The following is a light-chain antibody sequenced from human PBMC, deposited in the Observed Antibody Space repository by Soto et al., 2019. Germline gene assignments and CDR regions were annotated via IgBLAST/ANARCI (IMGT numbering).Light chain of an antibody. CDR1: QSVSGH. V-gene: IGKV3-11*01. CDR2: EAS. J-gene: IGKJ4*01. Sequence: EIVLIQSPATLSLSPGERATLSCRGTQSVSGHLAWYQQKPGQAPRLLIYEASNRATGIPARFSGSGSGTACNLTISSLEPEDFAVYYCQQRNTLPLTFGGGTKVEV. CDR3: QQRNTLPLT.